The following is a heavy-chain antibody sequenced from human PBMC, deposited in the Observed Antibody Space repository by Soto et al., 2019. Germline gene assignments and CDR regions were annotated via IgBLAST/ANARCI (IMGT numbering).Heavy chain of an antibody. J-gene: IGHJ4*02. D-gene: IGHD6-19*01. CDR1: GFTFDSHW. V-gene: IGHV3-74*01. CDR2: IKTDGYAA. CDR3: VRESGVAADC. Sequence: ESGGVLVQPGGLLRLSCVASGFTFDSHWVHWVRQAPGEGLVWVSRIKTDGYAAASADSVKGRFTISRDNTKNTVYLQMNSLRAEDTAVYFCVRESGVAADCWGQGTLVTVSS.